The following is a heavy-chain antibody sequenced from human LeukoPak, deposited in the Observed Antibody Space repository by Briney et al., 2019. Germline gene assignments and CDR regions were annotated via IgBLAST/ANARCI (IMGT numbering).Heavy chain of an antibody. J-gene: IGHJ4*02. CDR1: GFTFSSYE. Sequence: GGSLRLSCAASGFTFSSYEMNWVRQAPGKGLEWVGFIRSKAYGGTTEYAASVKGRFTISRDDSKSIAYLQMNSLKTEDTAVYYCTRGGYYYDSSAPHYWGQGTLVTVSS. D-gene: IGHD3-22*01. CDR2: IRSKAYGGTT. CDR3: TRGGYYYDSSAPHY. V-gene: IGHV3-49*04.